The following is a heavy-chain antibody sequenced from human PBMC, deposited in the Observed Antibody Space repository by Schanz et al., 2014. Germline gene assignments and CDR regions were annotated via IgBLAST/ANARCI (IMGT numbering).Heavy chain of an antibody. CDR3: AKSLESCPGGRCSRGYFSY. D-gene: IGHD2-8*02. Sequence: EVQLVESGGGLVQPGGSLRLSCAASGFTFSSYCMHWVRQVPGKGLVWVSRIKSDGSSTSYADSVKGRFTISRDNAKNTLYLQMNSLRAEDTAVYYCAKSLESCPGGRCSRGYFSYWGQGTLVTVSS. J-gene: IGHJ4*02. V-gene: IGHV3-74*01. CDR2: IKSDGSST. CDR1: GFTFSSYC.